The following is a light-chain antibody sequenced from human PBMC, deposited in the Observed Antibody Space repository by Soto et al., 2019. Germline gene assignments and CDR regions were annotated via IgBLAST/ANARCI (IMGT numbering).Light chain of an antibody. CDR1: SGSIASNY. V-gene: IGLV6-57*01. CDR3: QSYDTNIVV. J-gene: IGLJ3*02. CDR2: EDK. Sequence: NFMLTQTHSVSESPGKTVTISCTRSSGSIASNYVQWFQQRPGSSPTTVIYEDKHRPSGVPDRFSGSIDRSSNTASLTISGLKTEDEADYYCQSYDTNIVVFGGGTKLTVL.